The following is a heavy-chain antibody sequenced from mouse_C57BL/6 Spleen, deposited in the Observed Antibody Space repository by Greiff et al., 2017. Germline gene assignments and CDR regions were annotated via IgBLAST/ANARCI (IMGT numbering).Heavy chain of an antibody. Sequence: QVQLQQPGAELVKPGASVKMSCKASGYTFTSYWITWVKQRPGQGLEWIGDIYPGSGSTNYNEKFKSKATLTVDTSSSTAYMQLSSLTSEDSAVYYCARSGYGYDEGKWFAYWGQGTLVTVSA. CDR2: IYPGSGST. V-gene: IGHV1-55*01. D-gene: IGHD2-2*01. CDR3: ARSGYGYDEGKWFAY. J-gene: IGHJ3*01. CDR1: GYTFTSYW.